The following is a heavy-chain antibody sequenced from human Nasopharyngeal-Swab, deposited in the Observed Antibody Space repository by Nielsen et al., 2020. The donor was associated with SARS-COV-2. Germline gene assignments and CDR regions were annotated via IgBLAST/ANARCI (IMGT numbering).Heavy chain of an antibody. J-gene: IGHJ6*03. CDR1: GFTFSSYA. Sequence: GGSLRLSCAASGFTFSSYAMHWVRQAPGKGLEWVAVISYDGSNKYYADSVKGRFTISRDNSKNTLYLQMNSLRAEDTAVYYCARAEVVVVPAAIWGYCYYYYMDVWGKGTTVTVSS. V-gene: IGHV3-30-3*01. CDR2: ISYDGSNK. CDR3: ARAEVVVVPAAIWGYCYYYYMDV. D-gene: IGHD2-2*02.